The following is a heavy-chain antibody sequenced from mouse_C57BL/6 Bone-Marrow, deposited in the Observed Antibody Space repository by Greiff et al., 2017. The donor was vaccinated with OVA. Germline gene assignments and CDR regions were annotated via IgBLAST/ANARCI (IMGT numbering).Heavy chain of an antibody. CDR2: LRSGCAYI. V-gene: IGHV5-9-1*02. CDR3: TRDPDY. CDR1: GFTFSSYA. J-gene: IGHJ2*01. Sequence: EVQLVESGEGLVKPGGSLKLSCAASGFTFSSYAMSWVRQTPEKRLELFSSLRSGCAYIYYADAVKGRFTISRDNARNTLYLQMSSLKSEDTAMYYCTRDPDYWGQGTTLTVSS.